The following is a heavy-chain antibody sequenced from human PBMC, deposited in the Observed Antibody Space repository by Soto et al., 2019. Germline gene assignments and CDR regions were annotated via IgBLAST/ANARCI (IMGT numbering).Heavy chain of an antibody. V-gene: IGHV3-23*01. CDR1: GFTFDNYA. Sequence: GGSLRLSCATSGFTFDNYAMTWVRQAPGKGLEWVSTIGGYDGSTFYADSVKGRFTISRDSSKNTLYLQMNSLRAEDTAIYYCAKDLTPTYYDTSGPDYWGQGTLVTVSS. J-gene: IGHJ4*02. CDR3: AKDLTPTYYDTSGPDY. D-gene: IGHD3-22*01. CDR2: IGGYDGST.